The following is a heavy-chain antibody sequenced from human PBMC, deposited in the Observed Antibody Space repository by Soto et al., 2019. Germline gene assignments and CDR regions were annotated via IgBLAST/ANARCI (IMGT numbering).Heavy chain of an antibody. J-gene: IGHJ5*02. CDR2: ISAYNGNT. D-gene: IGHD6-13*01. V-gene: IGHV1-18*01. Sequence: QVQLVQSGAEVKKPGSSVKVSCKASGGTFSSYAISWVRQAPGQGLEWMGGISAYNGNTNYAQKLQGRVTMTTDTSTSTAYMELRSLRSDDTAVYYCARVGFIAAAGTFHWFDPWGQGTLVTVSS. CDR1: GGTFSSYA. CDR3: ARVGFIAAAGTFHWFDP.